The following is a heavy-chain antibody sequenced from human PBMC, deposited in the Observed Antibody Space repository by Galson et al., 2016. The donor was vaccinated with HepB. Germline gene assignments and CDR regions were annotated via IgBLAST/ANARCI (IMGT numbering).Heavy chain of an antibody. Sequence: SVKVSCKASGYTFIGYDVNWVRQATGQGLEWMGWMNPDTGNTGYAQKFQGRVTMTRNTSINTAYMELSSLTSEDTAVYYCARGHIVATVDYYYYGLDVWGQGTTVTVSS. CDR3: ARGHIVATVDYYYYGLDV. V-gene: IGHV1-8*01. J-gene: IGHJ6*02. CDR2: MNPDTGNT. CDR1: GYTFIGYD. D-gene: IGHD5-12*01.